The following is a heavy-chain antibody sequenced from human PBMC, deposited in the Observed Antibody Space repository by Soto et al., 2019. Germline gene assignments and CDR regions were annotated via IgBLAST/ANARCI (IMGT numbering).Heavy chain of an antibody. CDR3: AKDIEGGDGYDLYAFDI. V-gene: IGHV3-43D*04. D-gene: IGHD2-21*01. Sequence: ESGGVVVQPGGSLRLSCAASGFTFDDYAMHWVRQAPGKGLEWVSLISWDGGSTYYADSVKGRFTISRDNSKNSLYLQMNSLRAEDTALYYCAKDIEGGDGYDLYAFDIWGQGTMVTVSS. CDR1: GFTFDDYA. CDR2: ISWDGGST. J-gene: IGHJ3*02.